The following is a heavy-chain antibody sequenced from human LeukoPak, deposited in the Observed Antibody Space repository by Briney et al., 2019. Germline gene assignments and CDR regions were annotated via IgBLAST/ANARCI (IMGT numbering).Heavy chain of an antibody. CDR3: ASLEWLRAGYYYYYYYMDV. J-gene: IGHJ6*03. CDR1: GYTFTSYG. CDR2: ISAYNGNT. V-gene: IGHV1-18*01. D-gene: IGHD5-12*01. Sequence: ASVKVSCKASGYTFTSYGISWVRQAPGQGLEWMGWISAYNGNTNYAQKLQGRVTMTTDTSTSTAYMELSSLRSEDTAVYYCASLEWLRAGYYYYYYYMDVWGKGTTVTVSS.